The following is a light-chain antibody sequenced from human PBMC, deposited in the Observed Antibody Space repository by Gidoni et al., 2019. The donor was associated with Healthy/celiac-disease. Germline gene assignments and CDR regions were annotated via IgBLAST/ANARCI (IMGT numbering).Light chain of an antibody. CDR2: AAS. CDR1: QGMSSY. J-gene: IGKJ1*01. CDR3: QQYYSYPRT. Sequence: AIRMTQSPSSFSASTGDRVTITFRARQGMSSYLAWYQQKPGTAPKLLIYAASTLQSWVPSRFSGSGSGTDFTLTISCLQSEDFATYYCQQYYSYPRTFGQGTKVEIK. V-gene: IGKV1-8*01.